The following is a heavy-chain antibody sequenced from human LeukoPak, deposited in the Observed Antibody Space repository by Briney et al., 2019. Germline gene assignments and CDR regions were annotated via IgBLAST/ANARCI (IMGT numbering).Heavy chain of an antibody. J-gene: IGHJ4*01. Sequence: GGSLRLSCAASGFTFSSYGMHWVRQAPGKGLEWVAVIWYDGSNKYYADSVKGRFTISRDNSKNTLYLQMNSLRAEDTAVYYCAKGSGYYDSSGSTLYYFDYWGQEPWSPSPQ. CDR1: GFTFSSYG. D-gene: IGHD3-22*01. V-gene: IGHV3-33*06. CDR3: AKGSGYYDSSGSTLYYFDY. CDR2: IWYDGSNK.